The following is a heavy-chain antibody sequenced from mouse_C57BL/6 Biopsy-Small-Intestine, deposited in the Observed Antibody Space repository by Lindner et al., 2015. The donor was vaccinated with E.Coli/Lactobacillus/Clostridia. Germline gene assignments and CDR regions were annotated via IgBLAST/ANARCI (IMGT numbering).Heavy chain of an antibody. CDR3: AREGQPRTWFAY. CDR1: GYEFSSSW. V-gene: IGHV1-82*01. J-gene: IGHJ3*01. CDR2: IYPGNGDT. Sequence: VQLQESGPELVKPGASVKISCKASGYEFSSSWMNWVEQRPGKGLEWIGRIYPGNGDTNYNGKFKGKATLTADKSSSTAYMQLSSLTSEDSAVYFCAREGQPRTWFAYWGQGTLVTVSA. D-gene: IGHD3-3*01.